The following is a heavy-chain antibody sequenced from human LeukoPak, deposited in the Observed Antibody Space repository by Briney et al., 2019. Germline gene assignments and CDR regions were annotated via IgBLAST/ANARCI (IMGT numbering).Heavy chain of an antibody. CDR3: ARSNIVGANSPFDC. Sequence: PSQTLSLTCTVSGGSISSGDYYWSWIRQPPGKGLEGIGYIYYSGSTYYNPSLKSRVTISVDTSKNQFSLKLSSVTAADTAVYCCARSNIVGANSPFDCWGQGTLVTVSS. CDR1: GGSISSGDYY. D-gene: IGHD1-26*01. CDR2: IYYSGST. J-gene: IGHJ4*02. V-gene: IGHV4-30-4*08.